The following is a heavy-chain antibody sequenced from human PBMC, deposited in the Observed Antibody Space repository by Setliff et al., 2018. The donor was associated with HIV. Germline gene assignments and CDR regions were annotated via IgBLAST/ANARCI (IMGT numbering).Heavy chain of an antibody. J-gene: IGHJ4*02. CDR2: IYYSGTT. Sequence: TSETLSLTCTVSGGSMSTTEYHWDWIRQPPGKGLEWIGNIYYSGTTYYKSSLKSRVTISAERSTNQFSLRLTSVTAADTAVYFCARGGVGRALTAWVDSWGQGTLVT. V-gene: IGHV4-39*07. D-gene: IGHD1-26*01. CDR1: GGSMSTTEYH. CDR3: ARGGVGRALTAWVDS.